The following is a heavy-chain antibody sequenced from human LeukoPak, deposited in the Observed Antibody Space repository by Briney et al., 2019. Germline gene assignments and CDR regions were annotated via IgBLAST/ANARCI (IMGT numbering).Heavy chain of an antibody. CDR2: IYYSGST. J-gene: IGHJ6*03. V-gene: IGHV4-59*01. CDR1: GGSISSYY. D-gene: IGHD2-15*01. Sequence: PSETLSLTCTVSGGSISSYYWSWIRQPPGKGLEWIGYIYYSGSTNYNPSLKSRVTISVDTSKNQFSLKLSSVTAADMAVYYCARGGGYCSGGSCYDYYYYYYMDVWGKGTTVTVSS. CDR3: ARGGGYCSGGSCYDYYYYYYMDV.